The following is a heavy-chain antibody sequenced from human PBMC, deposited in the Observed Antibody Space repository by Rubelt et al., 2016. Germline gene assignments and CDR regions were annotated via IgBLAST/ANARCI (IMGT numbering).Heavy chain of an antibody. Sequence: QVQLQESGPGLVKPSETLSLTCTVSGGSISDYYWNWIRQAPGQGLELIGYIYYSGSFYYNPSLKSRGTISIDTSKNQFSLKLTSMTAADTAVYYCARPQYSWVSTIDYWGQGTLVTVSS. CDR3: ARPQYSWVSTIDY. J-gene: IGHJ4*02. D-gene: IGHD6-13*01. CDR1: GGSISDYY. CDR2: IYYSGSF. V-gene: IGHV4-59*08.